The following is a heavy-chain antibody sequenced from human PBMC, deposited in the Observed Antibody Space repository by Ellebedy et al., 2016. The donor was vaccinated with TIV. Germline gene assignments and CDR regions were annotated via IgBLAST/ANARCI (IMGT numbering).Heavy chain of an antibody. CDR1: GFTFSSYA. V-gene: IGHV3-23*01. Sequence: GESLKISCAASGFTFSSYAMSWVRQAPGKGLEWVSAISGSGYSPHYADSVKGRFTISRDPSKNTLYLKMNSLRAEDTAVYYCAKDRFSSAWYGGYFDYWGQGTLVTVSS. D-gene: IGHD6-19*01. CDR3: AKDRFSSAWYGGYFDY. J-gene: IGHJ4*02. CDR2: ISGSGYSP.